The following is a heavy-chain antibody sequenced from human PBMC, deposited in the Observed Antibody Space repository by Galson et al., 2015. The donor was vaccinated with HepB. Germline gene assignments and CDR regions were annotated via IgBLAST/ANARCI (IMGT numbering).Heavy chain of an antibody. J-gene: IGHJ6*03. Sequence: SVKVSCKASGGTFSSYAISWVRQAPGQGLEWMGGIIPILGIANYAQKFQGRVTITADKSTSTAYMELSSLRSEDTAVYYCARGVRIFGVVTIAYYYYYMDVWGKGTTVTVSS. CDR3: ARGVRIFGVVTIAYYYYYMDV. V-gene: IGHV1-69*10. CDR2: IIPILGIA. CDR1: GGTFSSYA. D-gene: IGHD3-3*01.